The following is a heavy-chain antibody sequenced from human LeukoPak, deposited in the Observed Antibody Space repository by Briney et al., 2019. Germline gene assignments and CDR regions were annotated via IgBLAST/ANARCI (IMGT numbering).Heavy chain of an antibody. CDR3: ARRRYDASGYYPSRGRYFDY. CDR1: GGSISSSSYY. CDR2: IYYSGST. Sequence: SETLSLTCTVSGGSISSSSYYWGWIRQPPGKGLEWIGSIYYSGSTYYNPSLKSRVTISVDTSKNQFSLKLSSVTAADTAVYYCARRRYDASGYYPSRGRYFDYWGQGTLVTVSS. J-gene: IGHJ4*02. V-gene: IGHV4-39*01. D-gene: IGHD3-22*01.